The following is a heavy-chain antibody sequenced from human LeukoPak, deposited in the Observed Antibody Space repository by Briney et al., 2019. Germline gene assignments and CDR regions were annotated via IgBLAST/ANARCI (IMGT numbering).Heavy chain of an antibody. CDR2: IYTSGST. V-gene: IGHV4-61*02. D-gene: IGHD3-22*01. CDR1: GGSISSGSYY. J-gene: IGHJ4*02. Sequence: SQTLPLTCTVSGGSISSGSYYWSWIRQPAGKGLEWIGRIYTSGSTNYNPSLKSRVTISVDTSKNQFSLKLSSVTAADTAVYYCAREGYYYVDDYWGQGTLVTVSS. CDR3: AREGYYYVDDY.